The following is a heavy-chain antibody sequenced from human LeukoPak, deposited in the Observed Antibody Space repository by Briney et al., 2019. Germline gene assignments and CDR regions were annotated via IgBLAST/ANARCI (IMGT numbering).Heavy chain of an antibody. CDR1: GFTFSSYS. Sequence: PGGSLRLSCAASGFTFSSYSMNWVRQAPGKGLEWVSSISSSSSYIYYADSVKGRFTISRDNAKNSLYLQMNSLRAEDTAVYYCARFSSGWPSFDYWGQGTLDTVSS. V-gene: IGHV3-21*01. CDR2: ISSSSSYI. D-gene: IGHD6-19*01. CDR3: ARFSSGWPSFDY. J-gene: IGHJ4*02.